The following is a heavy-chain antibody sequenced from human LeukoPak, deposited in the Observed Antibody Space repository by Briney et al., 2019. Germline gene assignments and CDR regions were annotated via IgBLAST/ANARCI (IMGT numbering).Heavy chain of an antibody. D-gene: IGHD2-15*01. CDR2: INAGNGNT. CDR3: ARDRGCSGGSCSRVFDY. CDR1: GYTFTSYA. Sequence: ASVKVSCKASGYTFTSYAIHWVRQAPGQRLEWMGWINAGNGNTKYSQKFQGRVTITRDTSASTAYMELSSLRSEDTAVYYCARDRGCSGGSCSRVFDYWGQGTLVTVSS. J-gene: IGHJ4*02. V-gene: IGHV1-3*01.